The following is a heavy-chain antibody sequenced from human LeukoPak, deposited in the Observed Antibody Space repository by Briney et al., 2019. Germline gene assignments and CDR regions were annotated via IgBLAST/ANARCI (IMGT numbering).Heavy chain of an antibody. V-gene: IGHV1-3*01. Sequence: GASVKVSCKASGYTFTSYAMHWVRQAPGQRLEWMGWINAGNGNTKYSQKFQGRVTITRDTSASTAYMELSSLRSEDTAVYYCASPLDYGDYRYYGMDVWGQGTTVTVSS. D-gene: IGHD4-17*01. CDR1: GYTFTSYA. CDR3: ASPLDYGDYRYYGMDV. CDR2: INAGNGNT. J-gene: IGHJ6*02.